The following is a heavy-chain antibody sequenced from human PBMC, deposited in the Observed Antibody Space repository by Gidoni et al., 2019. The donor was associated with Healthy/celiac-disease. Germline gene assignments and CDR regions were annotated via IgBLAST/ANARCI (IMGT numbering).Heavy chain of an antibody. Sequence: EVQLVEAGGGLVKPGGSLRLSCAASGLTFSTAWMKWVRQAPWKGLEWIGLIKSKTDGGTTDYAAPVKVRFTISRDDSKNTLYLQMNSLKTEDAAVYYCTTQYAVDYWGQGTLVTVSS. J-gene: IGHJ4*02. V-gene: IGHV3-15*07. CDR3: TTQYAVDY. CDR1: GLTFSTAW. CDR2: IKSKTDGGTT. D-gene: IGHD2-2*01.